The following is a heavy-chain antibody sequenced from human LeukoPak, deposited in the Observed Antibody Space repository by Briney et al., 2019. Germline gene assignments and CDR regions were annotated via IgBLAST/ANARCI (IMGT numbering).Heavy chain of an antibody. D-gene: IGHD6-25*01. CDR1: GNSFTSYW. CDR3: ARLHRIEAAGGKFDP. V-gene: IGHV5-51*01. Sequence: GESLKISCQGSGNSFTSYWIGWVRQMPGKGLEWMGIIYPGDSDTRYSPSFQGQVTMSADKSISTAYLQWSSLKASDTAMYYCARLHRIEAAGGKFDPWGQGTLVTVSS. J-gene: IGHJ5*02. CDR2: IYPGDSDT.